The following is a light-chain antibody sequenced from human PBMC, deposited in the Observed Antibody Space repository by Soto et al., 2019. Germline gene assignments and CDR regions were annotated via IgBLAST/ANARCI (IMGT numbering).Light chain of an antibody. J-gene: IGLJ1*01. CDR2: DVS. V-gene: IGLV2-11*01. CDR1: SSDVGGYNY. Sequence: QSVLTQPRSVSRSPGQSVTISCTGTSSDVGGYNYVSWYQQHPGKAPKLMIYDVSKRPSGVPDRFSGSKSGNTASLTISGLQAEDQADYYCCSYAGNYYVFGTGTKLTIL. CDR3: CSYAGNYYV.